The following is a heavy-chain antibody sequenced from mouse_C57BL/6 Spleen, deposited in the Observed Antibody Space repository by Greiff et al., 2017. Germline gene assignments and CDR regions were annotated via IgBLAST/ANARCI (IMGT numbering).Heavy chain of an antibody. CDR3: AREEFITGYFDY. Sequence: EVKVVESGGGLVKPGGSLKLSCAASGFTFSDYGMHWVRQAPEKGLEWVAYISSGSSTIYYADTVKGRFTISRDNAKNTLFLQMTSLRSEDTAMYYCAREEFITGYFDYWGQGTTLTVSS. J-gene: IGHJ2*01. V-gene: IGHV5-17*01. CDR1: GFTFSDYG. CDR2: ISSGSSTI. D-gene: IGHD1-1*01.